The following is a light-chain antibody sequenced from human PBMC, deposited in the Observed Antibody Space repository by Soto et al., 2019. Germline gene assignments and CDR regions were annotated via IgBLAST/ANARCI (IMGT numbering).Light chain of an antibody. CDR1: SGHSSYI. CDR2: LEGSGSY. Sequence: QLVLTQSSSASASLGSSVNLTCTLSSGHSSYIIAWHQQQPGKAPRYLMKLEGSGSYNKGSGVPARFSGSSSGADRYLTISNLQFEDEADYYCQTWDSNTHTVFGGGTKLTVL. V-gene: IGLV4-60*02. CDR3: QTWDSNTHTV. J-gene: IGLJ3*02.